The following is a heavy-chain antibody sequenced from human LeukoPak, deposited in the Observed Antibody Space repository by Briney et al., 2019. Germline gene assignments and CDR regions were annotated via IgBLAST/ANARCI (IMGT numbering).Heavy chain of an antibody. D-gene: IGHD2-2*01. V-gene: IGHV4-59*01. CDR1: GGSISSYY. Sequence: SETLSLTCTVSGGSISSYYWSWIRQPPGKGLEWIGYIYYSGSTNYNPSLKSRVTISVDTSKNQFSLKLSSVTAADTAVYYCARMYPFTWFDPWGQGTLVTVSS. CDR3: ARMYPFTWFDP. J-gene: IGHJ5*02. CDR2: IYYSGST.